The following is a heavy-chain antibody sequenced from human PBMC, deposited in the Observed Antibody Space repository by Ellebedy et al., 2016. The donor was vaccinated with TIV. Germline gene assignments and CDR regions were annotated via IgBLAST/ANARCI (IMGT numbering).Heavy chain of an antibody. CDR3: ASRPNGDYHFLDY. Sequence: GESLKISCAASGFIVSSNYMSWVRQAPGKGLEWVSIIYSGGGTYYADSVKGRFTISRDNSKNTLYLQMTSLRVEDTAVYYCASRPNGDYHFLDYWGQGTLVTVSS. CDR2: IYSGGGT. CDR1: GFIVSSNY. J-gene: IGHJ4*02. V-gene: IGHV3-66*01. D-gene: IGHD4-17*01.